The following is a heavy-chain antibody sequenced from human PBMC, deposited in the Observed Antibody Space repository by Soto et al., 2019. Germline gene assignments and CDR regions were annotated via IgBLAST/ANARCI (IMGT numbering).Heavy chain of an antibody. Sequence: QVQVVQSGGEVKKPGSSVKVSCKASGGTLSSYAISWVRQAPGQGLEWMGGIIPMLGATNYAQNFQGRVTITADASTTTAYMKLTSLSSDDPAVYYSAREYCHDSRGYYLPHCSSYGLDVWGQGTTVTVSS. CDR2: IIPMLGAT. D-gene: IGHD3-22*01. J-gene: IGHJ6*02. CDR1: GGTLSSYA. CDR3: AREYCHDSRGYYLPHCSSYGLDV. V-gene: IGHV1-69*01.